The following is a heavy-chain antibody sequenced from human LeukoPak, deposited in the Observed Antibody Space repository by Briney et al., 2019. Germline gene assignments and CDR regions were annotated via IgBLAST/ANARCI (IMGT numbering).Heavy chain of an antibody. V-gene: IGHV3-11*01. D-gene: IGHD3-3*02. CDR2: ISSSGSTI. Sequence: PGGSLRLSCAASGFTFSDYYMSWIRQAPGKGLEWVSYISSSGSTIYYADSVKGRLTISRGNAKNSLYLQMNSLRAEDTAVYYCARVVFRLASYNWFDPWGRGTLVTVSS. CDR3: ARVVFRLASYNWFDP. CDR1: GFTFSDYY. J-gene: IGHJ5*02.